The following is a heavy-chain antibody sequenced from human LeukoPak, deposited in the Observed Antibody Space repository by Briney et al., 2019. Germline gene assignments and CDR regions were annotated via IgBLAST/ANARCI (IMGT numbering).Heavy chain of an antibody. Sequence: PGGSLRLSCAASGFTFSSYAMSWVRQAPGKGLEWVSAISGSGGSTYYADSVKGRFTISRDNSKNTLYLQMNSLRAEDTAVYYCARHQRIVVVPAAIPSWGQGTLVTVSS. J-gene: IGHJ5*02. CDR1: GFTFSSYA. V-gene: IGHV3-23*01. CDR3: ARHQRIVVVPAAIPS. CDR2: ISGSGGST. D-gene: IGHD2-2*02.